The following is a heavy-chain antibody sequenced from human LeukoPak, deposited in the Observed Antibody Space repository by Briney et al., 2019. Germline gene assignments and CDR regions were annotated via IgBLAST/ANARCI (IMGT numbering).Heavy chain of an antibody. Sequence: GGSLRLSCAASGFTFSSYSMNWVRQAPGKGLEWVSSISSSSYIYYADSVKGRFTISRDNAKNSLYLQMNSLRAEDTAVYYCARAKDYDSSVAHFDYWGQGTLVTVSS. V-gene: IGHV3-21*04. CDR3: ARAKDYDSSVAHFDY. CDR2: ISSSSYI. J-gene: IGHJ4*02. CDR1: GFTFSSYS. D-gene: IGHD3-22*01.